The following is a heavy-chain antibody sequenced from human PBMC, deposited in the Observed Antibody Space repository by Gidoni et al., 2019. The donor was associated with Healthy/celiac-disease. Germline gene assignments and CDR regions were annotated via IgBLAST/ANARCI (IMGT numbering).Heavy chain of an antibody. Sequence: EVQLVESGGGLVQPGGSLKLSCAASGFTFSGSAMHWVLQASGKGLEWVGRIRSKANSYATAYAASVKGRFTISRDDSKNTAYLQMNSLKTEDTAVYYCTRPELPLGELSLLDYGMDVWGQGTTVTVSS. D-gene: IGHD3-10*01. J-gene: IGHJ6*02. CDR3: TRPELPLGELSLLDYGMDV. CDR1: GFTFSGSA. V-gene: IGHV3-73*02. CDR2: IRSKANSYAT.